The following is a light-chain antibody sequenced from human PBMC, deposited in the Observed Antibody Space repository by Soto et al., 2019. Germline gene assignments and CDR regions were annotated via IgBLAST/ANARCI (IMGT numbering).Light chain of an antibody. Sequence: QSALTQPPSVSAAPGQKVTISCSGSSSNVGSNYVSWYQQLPGTAPKLLIYDNNKRPSGIPDRFSGSKSGTSATLDITGLQTGDEADYYCATWDRSLSVYVLFGGGTQLTV. V-gene: IGLV1-51*01. CDR2: DNN. CDR3: ATWDRSLSVYVL. J-gene: IGLJ2*01. CDR1: SSNVGSNY.